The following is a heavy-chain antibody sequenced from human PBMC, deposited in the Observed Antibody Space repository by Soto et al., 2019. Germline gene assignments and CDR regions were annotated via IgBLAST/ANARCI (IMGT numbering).Heavy chain of an antibody. CDR2: INHSGST. Sequence: SETLSLTCAVYGGSFSGYYWSWIRQPPGKGLEWIGEINHSGSTNYNPSLKSRVTISVDTSKNQFSLKLSSVTAADTAVYYCARGPYCSGGSCYSGWFDPWGQGTLVTVSS. CDR1: GGSFSGYY. CDR3: ARGPYCSGGSCYSGWFDP. J-gene: IGHJ5*02. V-gene: IGHV4-34*01. D-gene: IGHD2-15*01.